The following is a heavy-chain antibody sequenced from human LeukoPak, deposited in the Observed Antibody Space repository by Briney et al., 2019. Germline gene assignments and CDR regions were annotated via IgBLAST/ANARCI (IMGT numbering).Heavy chain of an antibody. V-gene: IGHV3-7*01. CDR1: KFTFNSYW. D-gene: IGHD6-19*01. CDR2: IKQDGSEK. CDR3: AREQPIAVAGPGFDY. J-gene: IGHJ4*02. Sequence: GGSLRLSCAASKFTFNSYWMSWVRQAPGKGLEWVANIKQDGSEKYYVDSVKGRFTISRDNAKNSLFLQMNGLRAEDTAVYYCAREQPIAVAGPGFDYWGQGTLVTVSS.